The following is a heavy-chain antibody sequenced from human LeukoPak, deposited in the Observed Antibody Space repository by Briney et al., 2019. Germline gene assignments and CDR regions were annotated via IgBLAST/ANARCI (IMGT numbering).Heavy chain of an antibody. D-gene: IGHD3-16*02. J-gene: IGHJ4*02. CDR1: GFTFSSYW. Sequence: GGSLRLSCAASGFTFSSYWMHWVRQAPGKGLVWVSRINSDGSSTSYADSVKGRFTISRDNAKNTLYLQMNSLRAEDTAVYYCAKEFMITFGGVIVPFDYWGQGTLVTVSS. V-gene: IGHV3-74*01. CDR3: AKEFMITFGGVIVPFDY. CDR2: INSDGSST.